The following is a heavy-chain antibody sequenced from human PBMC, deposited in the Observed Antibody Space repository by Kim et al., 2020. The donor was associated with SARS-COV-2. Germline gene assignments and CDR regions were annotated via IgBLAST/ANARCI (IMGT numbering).Heavy chain of an antibody. V-gene: IGHV5-51*01. J-gene: IGHJ5*02. D-gene: IGHD1-20*01. CDR1: GYSFTSYW. CDR3: ARLSLYNWNDGRWFDP. Sequence: GESLKISCKGSGYSFTSYWIGWVRQMPGKGLEWMGIIYPGDSDTRYSPSFQGQVTISADKSISTAYLQWSSLKASDTAMYYCARLSLYNWNDGRWFDPWGQGTLVTVSS. CDR2: IYPGDSDT.